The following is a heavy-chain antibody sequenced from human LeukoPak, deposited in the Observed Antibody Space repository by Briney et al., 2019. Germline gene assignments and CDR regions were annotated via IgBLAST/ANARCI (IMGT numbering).Heavy chain of an antibody. J-gene: IGHJ4*02. D-gene: IGHD3-22*01. CDR1: GGSISSSSYY. V-gene: IGHV4-39*01. Sequence: PSETLSLTCTVSGGSISSSSYYWGWIRQPPGKGLEWIGSIYYSGSTYYNPSLKSRVTISVDTSKNQYSLKLSSVTAADTAVYYCARQRAYYDSSGYPQKYYFDYWGQGTLVTVSS. CDR2: IYYSGST. CDR3: ARQRAYYDSSGYPQKYYFDY.